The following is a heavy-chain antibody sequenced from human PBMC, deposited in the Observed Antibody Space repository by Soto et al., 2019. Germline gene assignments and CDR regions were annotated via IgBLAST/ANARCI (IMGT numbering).Heavy chain of an antibody. CDR3: ARESTGSYISWFDP. CDR1: GFTFSSYG. CDR2: IWYDGSNK. V-gene: IGHV3-33*01. D-gene: IGHD3-10*01. J-gene: IGHJ5*02. Sequence: QVQLVESGGGVVQPGRSLRLSCAASGFTFSSYGMHWVRQAQGKGLEWVAVIWYDGSNKYYADSVKGRFTISRDNSKNPLYLQMNSLRAEDTAVYYCARESTGSYISWFDPWGQGTLVTVSS.